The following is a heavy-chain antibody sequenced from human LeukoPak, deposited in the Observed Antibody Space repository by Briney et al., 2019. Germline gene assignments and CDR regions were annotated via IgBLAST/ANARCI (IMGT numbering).Heavy chain of an antibody. J-gene: IGHJ4*02. V-gene: IGHV3-23*01. CDR1: GFTFSYYG. CDR2: ITGSGTST. CDR3: AKGKGIAARPLDY. Sequence: GGSLRLSCAASGFTFSYYGMNWVRQAPGKGLEWVSGITGSGTSTYYADSVRGRFTISRDNSKNTLYLQMNSLRAEDTAVYYCAKGKGIAARPLDYWGQGTLVTVSS. D-gene: IGHD6-6*01.